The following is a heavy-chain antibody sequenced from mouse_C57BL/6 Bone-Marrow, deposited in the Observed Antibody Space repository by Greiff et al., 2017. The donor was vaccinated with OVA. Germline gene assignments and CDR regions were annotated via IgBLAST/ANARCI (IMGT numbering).Heavy chain of an antibody. Sequence: EVMLVESGGGLVQPGGSLKLSCAASGFTFSDYGMAWVRQAPRKGPEWVAFISNLAYSIYYADTVTGRFTIYRENAKNTLYLEMSSLRSEDTAMYYCARHSNYFFFDYWGQGTTLTVSS. V-gene: IGHV5-15*01. CDR2: ISNLAYSI. J-gene: IGHJ2*01. D-gene: IGHD2-5*01. CDR1: GFTFSDYG. CDR3: ARHSNYFFFDY.